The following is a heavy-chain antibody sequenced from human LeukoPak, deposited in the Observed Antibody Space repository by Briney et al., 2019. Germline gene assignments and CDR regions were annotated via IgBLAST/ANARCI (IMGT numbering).Heavy chain of an antibody. CDR1: GGSISSYY. Sequence: SETLSLTRTVSGGSISSYYWSWIRQPPGKGLEWIGYIYYSGSTNYNPSLKSRVTISVDTSKNQFSLKLSSVTAADTAVYYCARGPYNFDYWGQGTLVTVSS. D-gene: IGHD4-11*01. CDR2: IYYSGST. V-gene: IGHV4-59*08. CDR3: ARGPYNFDY. J-gene: IGHJ4*02.